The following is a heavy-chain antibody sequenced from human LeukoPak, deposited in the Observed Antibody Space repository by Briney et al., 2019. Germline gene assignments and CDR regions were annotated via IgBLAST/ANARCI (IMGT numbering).Heavy chain of an antibody. J-gene: IGHJ3*02. CDR1: GXSVSSNY. D-gene: IGHD5-18*01. Sequence: GGSLRLSCAASGXSVSSNYMNWVRQAPGKGLEWVSLMYSGNKTSYADSVKGRFTISRDNFKNTFYLQMNSLRAEDTAVYYCVRDGGSRGYTYGQGAFDIWGQGTMVTVSS. V-gene: IGHV3-53*01. CDR2: MYSGNKT. CDR3: VRDGGSRGYTYGQGAFDI.